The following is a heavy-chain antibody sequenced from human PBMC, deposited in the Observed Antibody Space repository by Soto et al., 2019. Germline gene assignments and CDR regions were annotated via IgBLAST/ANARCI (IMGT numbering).Heavy chain of an antibody. D-gene: IGHD6-19*01. J-gene: IGHJ4*02. V-gene: IGHV4-34*01. CDR1: GGSFSGNY. CDR3: ARRDSSGWYVDY. Sequence: SETLSLTCAVYGGSFSGNYWSWIRQPPGKGLEWIGEINHSGSTNYNPSLKSRVTISVDRSKNQFSLKLSSVTAADTAVYYCARRDSSGWYVDYWGQGTLVTVSS. CDR2: INHSGST.